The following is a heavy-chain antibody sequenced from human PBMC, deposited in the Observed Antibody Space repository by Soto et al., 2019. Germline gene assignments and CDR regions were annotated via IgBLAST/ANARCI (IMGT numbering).Heavy chain of an antibody. J-gene: IGHJ4*02. CDR2: IYYSGST. V-gene: IGHV4-59*01. Sequence: QVQLQESGPGLVKPSETLSLTCTVSGGSISSYYWSWIRQPPGKGLEWIGYIYYSGSTNYIPSLKRRVTISVDTSKNQFSLKLSSVTAADTAVYYCARGYSSGWYYFDYWGQGTLVTVSS. CDR3: ARGYSSGWYYFDY. CDR1: GGSISSYY. D-gene: IGHD6-19*01.